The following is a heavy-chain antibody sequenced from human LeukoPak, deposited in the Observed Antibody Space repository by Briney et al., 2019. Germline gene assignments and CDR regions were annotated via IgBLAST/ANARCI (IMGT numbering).Heavy chain of an antibody. Sequence: SETLSLTCAVSGYSISSGYYWGWIRQPPGKGLEWIGSIYHSGSTYYNPSLKSRVTISVDTSKNQFSLKLSSVTAADTAVYYYARPSRYYYGSGSYLTKYYFDYWGQGTLVTVSS. D-gene: IGHD3-10*01. CDR3: ARPSRYYYGSGSYLTKYYFDY. V-gene: IGHV4-38-2*01. CDR1: GYSISSGYY. J-gene: IGHJ4*02. CDR2: IYHSGST.